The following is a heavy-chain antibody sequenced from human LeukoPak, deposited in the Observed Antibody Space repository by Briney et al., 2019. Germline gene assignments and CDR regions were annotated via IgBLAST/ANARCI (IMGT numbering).Heavy chain of an antibody. D-gene: IGHD3-22*01. V-gene: IGHV3-48*03. CDR3: ARGDYYDRREFLRPGY. CDR2: IGSSGSTV. CDR1: GFSFSSYE. J-gene: IGHJ4*02. Sequence: PGGSLRLSCAASGFSFSSYEMNWVRQAPGKGLEWVSYIGSSGSTVYYADSVKGRFTISRDNAKNSLYLQMNSLRAEDTAVYYCARGDYYDRREFLRPGYWGQGTLVTVSS.